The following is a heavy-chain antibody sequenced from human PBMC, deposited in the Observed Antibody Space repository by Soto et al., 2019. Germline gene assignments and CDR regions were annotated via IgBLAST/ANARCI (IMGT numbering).Heavy chain of an antibody. CDR1: GFTLGDYS. D-gene: IGHD3-10*01. CDR2: IRGKQFGGTT. Sequence: PGGSLRLSCTISGFTLGDYSLSWFRQAPGKGLEWVGFIRGKQFGGTTEYAASVKGRFSISRDDSKNIAYPEMNSLKTEDTAVYYCTRDEYGWGISRVPSDPWGQGTRVTVSS. V-gene: IGHV3-49*03. CDR3: TRDEYGWGISRVPSDP. J-gene: IGHJ5*02.